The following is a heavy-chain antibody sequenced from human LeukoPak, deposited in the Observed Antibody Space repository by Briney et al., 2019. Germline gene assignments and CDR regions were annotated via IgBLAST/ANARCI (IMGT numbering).Heavy chain of an antibody. CDR2: IYYSGST. CDR3: ASVRRGFGESSKYYSYYYMDV. D-gene: IGHD3-10*01. Sequence: GSLRLSCAASGFTFSSYSMNWVRQPPGKGLEWIGNIYYSGSTYFNPSLKGRVTISVDTSKNQFSLRLSAVTAADTAVYYCASVRRGFGESSKYYSYYYMDVWGNGTTVTISS. V-gene: IGHV4-59*04. CDR1: GFTFSSYSMN. J-gene: IGHJ6*03.